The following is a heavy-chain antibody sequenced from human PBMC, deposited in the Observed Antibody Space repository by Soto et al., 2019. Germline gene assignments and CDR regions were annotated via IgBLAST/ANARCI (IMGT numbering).Heavy chain of an antibody. V-gene: IGHV1-69*01. J-gene: IGHJ4*02. CDR1: GGTFSSYA. D-gene: IGHD2-15*01. CDR2: IIPIFGTA. CDR3: ARVEDCSGGSCYFDY. Sequence: QVQLVQSGAEVKKPGSSVKVSCKASGGTFSSYAISWVRQAPGQGLEWTGGIIPIFGTANYAQKFQGRVTITADESTSTAYMELSSLRSEDTAVYYCARVEDCSGGSCYFDYWGQGTLVTVSS.